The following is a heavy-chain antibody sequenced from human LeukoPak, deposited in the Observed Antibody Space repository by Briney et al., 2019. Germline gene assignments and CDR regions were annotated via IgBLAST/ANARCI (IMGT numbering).Heavy chain of an antibody. CDR3: ARDIAVAGFDY. CDR1: GGSGGSISSSNY. Sequence: SETLSLTCAVSGGSGGSISSSNYWSWVRQPPGKGLEWIGYIYYSGSTYYNPSLKSRVTISVDTSKNQFSLKLSSVTAADTAVYYCARDIAVAGFDYWGQGTLVTVSS. J-gene: IGHJ4*02. CDR2: IYYSGST. V-gene: IGHV4-61*01. D-gene: IGHD6-19*01.